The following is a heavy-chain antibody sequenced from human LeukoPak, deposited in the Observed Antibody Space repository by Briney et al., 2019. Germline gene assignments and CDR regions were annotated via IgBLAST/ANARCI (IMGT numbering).Heavy chain of an antibody. CDR2: ISSSGSTI. V-gene: IGHV3-11*01. CDR3: ARVSQEYQLLNGPYLDY. CDR1: GFTFSDYY. J-gene: IGHJ4*02. D-gene: IGHD2-2*01. Sequence: GGSLRLSCAASGFTFSDYYMSWIRQAPGKGMEWVSYISSSGSTIYYADSVKGRFTISRDNAKNSLYLQMNSLRAEDTAVYYCARVSQEYQLLNGPYLDYWGQGTLVTVSS.